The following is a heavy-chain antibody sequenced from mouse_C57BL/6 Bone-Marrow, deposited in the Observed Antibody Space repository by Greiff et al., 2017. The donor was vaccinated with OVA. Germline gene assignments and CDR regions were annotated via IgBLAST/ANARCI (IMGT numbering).Heavy chain of an antibody. V-gene: IGHV1-39*01. CDR1: GYSFTDYN. J-gene: IGHJ2*01. Sequence: LVESGPELVKPGASVKISCKASGYSFTDYNMNWVKQSNGKSLEWIGVINPNYGTTSYNEKFKGKATLTVDKSSSTAYMLLSSLTSEDSAVYFCARRIMITTAHYFDYWGQGTTLTVSS. D-gene: IGHD1-2*01. CDR3: ARRIMITTAHYFDY. CDR2: INPNYGTT.